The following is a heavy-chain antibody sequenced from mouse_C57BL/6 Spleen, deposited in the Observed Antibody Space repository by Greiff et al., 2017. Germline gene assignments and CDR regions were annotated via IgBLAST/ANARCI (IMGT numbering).Heavy chain of an antibody. D-gene: IGHD1-2*01. Sequence: QVQLQQPGAELVRPGTSVKLSCKASGYTFTSYWMHWVKQRPGQGLEWIGLIDPSDSYTNYNQKFKGKATLTVDTSSSTAYMQLSSLTSEDSAVYYWARRITTAVYDFDYWGQGTTLTVSA. CDR3: ARRITTAVYDFDY. V-gene: IGHV1-59*01. CDR2: IDPSDSYT. CDR1: GYTFTSYW. J-gene: IGHJ2*01.